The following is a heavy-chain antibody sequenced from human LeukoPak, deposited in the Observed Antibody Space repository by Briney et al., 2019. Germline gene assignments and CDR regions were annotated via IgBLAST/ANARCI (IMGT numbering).Heavy chain of an antibody. V-gene: IGHV3-30*18. CDR2: ISYDGSNK. J-gene: IGHJ4*02. CDR3: AKDRYCYDSSGYYYYFDY. CDR1: GFTFSSYG. Sequence: PGGSLRLSCAASGFTFSSYGMHWVRQAPGKGLEWVAVISYDGSNKYYADSVKGRFTISRDNSKNTLYLQMNSLRAEDTAVYYCAKDRYCYDSSGYYYYFDYWGQGTLVTVSS. D-gene: IGHD3-22*01.